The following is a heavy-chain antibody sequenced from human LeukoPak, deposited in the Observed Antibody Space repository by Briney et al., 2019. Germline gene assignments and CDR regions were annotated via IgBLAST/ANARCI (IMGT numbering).Heavy chain of an antibody. Sequence: GGSLRLSCAASGFTFSDYNMRWIRQAPGKGLEWVSSISRSGSTKYYADSVKGRFTISRDNAKNSLFLQMNSLRAEDTAVYYCTGSFRYGDYRYWGQGTLVTVSS. D-gene: IGHD4-17*01. V-gene: IGHV3-11*01. CDR3: TGSFRYGDYRY. J-gene: IGHJ4*02. CDR2: ISRSGSTK. CDR1: GFTFSDYN.